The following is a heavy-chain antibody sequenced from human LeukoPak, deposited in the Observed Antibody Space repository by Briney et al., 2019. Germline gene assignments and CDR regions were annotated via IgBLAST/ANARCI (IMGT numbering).Heavy chain of an antibody. V-gene: IGHV3-7*01. CDR1: GFIFSINW. CDR3: ARANNSRWHK. Sequence: GGSLSLSCATSGFIFSINWMRWARHVRGRGLDWVANIKSDGSAEYYAASVKDRFTVTRDNAKNSLYLQMNSLRVEDTAVYYCARANNSRWHKWGQGTLVTVSS. D-gene: IGHD6-13*01. CDR2: IKSDGSAE. J-gene: IGHJ4*02.